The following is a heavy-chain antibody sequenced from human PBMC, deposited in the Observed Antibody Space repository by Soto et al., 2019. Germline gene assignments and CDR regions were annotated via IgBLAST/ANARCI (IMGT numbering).Heavy chain of an antibody. CDR2: ISGLNGNT. CDR1: GYTLTSYS. J-gene: IGHJ4*02. Sequence: QVQLVQSGAEMKKPGASVTVSCKASGYTLTSYSISWVRQAPGQGREWMGWISGLNGNTNYAQTFQGRGTMTTDTTTSTAYLDLRSLTSDATAVYYCARDPSIGGSCRGGFDHWGQRTMVTVSS. D-gene: IGHD2-15*01. V-gene: IGHV1-18*04. CDR3: ARDPSIGGSCRGGFDH.